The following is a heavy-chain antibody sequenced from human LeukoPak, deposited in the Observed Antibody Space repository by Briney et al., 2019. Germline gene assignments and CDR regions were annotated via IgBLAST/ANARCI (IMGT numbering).Heavy chain of an antibody. CDR3: ARMPYYDFWSGYYYYYMDV. D-gene: IGHD3-3*01. CDR2: IYTSGST. V-gene: IGHV4-4*07. CDR1: GGSISSYY. Sequence: SETLSLTCTVSGGSISSYYWSWIRQPAGKGLEWIGRIYTSGSTNYNPSLKSRVTISVDKSKNQFSLKLSSVTAADTAVYCCARMPYYDFWSGYYYYYMDVWGKGTTVTVSS. J-gene: IGHJ6*03.